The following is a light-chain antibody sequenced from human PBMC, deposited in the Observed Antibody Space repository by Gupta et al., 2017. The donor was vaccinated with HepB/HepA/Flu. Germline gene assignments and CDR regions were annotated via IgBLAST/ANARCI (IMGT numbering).Light chain of an antibody. CDR1: NIRTKS. V-gene: IGLV3-21*02. J-gene: IGLJ3*02. CDR3: QVWDSTSDLWV. CDR2: DDS. Sequence: SYVLTQPPSVSVAPGQTASITCGGNNIRTKSVHWYQQKPGQAPVLVVYDDSDGHSGIPERFSGSNSGNTATLTISRVEAGDEADYYCQVWDSTSDLWVFGGGTKLTVL.